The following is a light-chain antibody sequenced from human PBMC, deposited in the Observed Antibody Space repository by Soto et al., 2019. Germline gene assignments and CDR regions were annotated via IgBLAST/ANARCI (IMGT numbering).Light chain of an antibody. CDR2: EVS. CDR3: CSYAGSSTYVL. J-gene: IGLJ2*01. V-gene: IGLV2-23*02. Sequence: QSALNQPASVSGSPGQSITISCTGTSSDVGSYNLVSWYQHHPGKAPKLMIYEVSKRPSGVSDRFSGSKSGNTAPLTISGLQAEDEADYYCCSYAGSSTYVLFGGGTKLTVL. CDR1: SSDVGSYNL.